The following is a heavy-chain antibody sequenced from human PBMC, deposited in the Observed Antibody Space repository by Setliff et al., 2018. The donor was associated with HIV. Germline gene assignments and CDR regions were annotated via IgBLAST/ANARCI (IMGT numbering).Heavy chain of an antibody. D-gene: IGHD3-10*01. CDR3: AREVDIPVRGITDDAFDI. J-gene: IGHJ3*02. CDR1: GASMSSGDYY. Sequence: LSLTCTVSGASMSSGDYYWSWIRQPPGKGLEWIGYIYYSGNSYYNPSLKSRVTLSVDTSKNQFSLKVNSVTAADTAVYYCAREVDIPVRGITDDAFDIWGQGTMVTVSS. V-gene: IGHV4-30-4*08. CDR2: IYYSGNS.